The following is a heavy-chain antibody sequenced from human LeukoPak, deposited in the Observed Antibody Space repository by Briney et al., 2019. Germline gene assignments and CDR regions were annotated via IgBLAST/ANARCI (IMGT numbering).Heavy chain of an antibody. Sequence: ASVKVSCKASGGTFGSYAISWVRQAPGQGLEWMGGIIPVFGTANYAQKFQGRVTITADESTSTAYMELGSLRSEDTAVYYCARDRVVGLGIDNAFDIWGHGTMVTVSS. D-gene: IGHD2-15*01. CDR3: ARDRVVGLGIDNAFDI. CDR1: GGTFGSYA. J-gene: IGHJ3*02. CDR2: IIPVFGTA. V-gene: IGHV1-69*13.